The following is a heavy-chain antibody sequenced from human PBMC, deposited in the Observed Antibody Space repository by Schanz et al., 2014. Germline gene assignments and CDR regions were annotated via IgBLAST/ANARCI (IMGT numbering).Heavy chain of an antibody. D-gene: IGHD3-3*01. J-gene: IGHJ4*02. CDR1: GGTFSSYT. CDR3: ARGFDFWDR. V-gene: IGHV1-18*01. Sequence: QLQLVQSGAEVKKPGSSVKVSCKLSGGTFSSYTISWMRQAPGQGLEWVGWISPYTGNTHYFDKMEGRVTMTTDTSTSTAYMELRSLRSDDTAVYYCARGFDFWDRWGQGTLVIVSS. CDR2: ISPYTGNT.